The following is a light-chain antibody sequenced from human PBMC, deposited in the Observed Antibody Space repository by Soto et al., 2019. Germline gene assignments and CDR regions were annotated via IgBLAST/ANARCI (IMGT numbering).Light chain of an antibody. V-gene: IGKV1-39*01. CDR3: QQSYSTLRS. Sequence: DIQMTQAPSSLSASVGHTVTITCRASQSISSYLNWYQQKPGKAPKLLIYAASSLQSGVPSRFSGSGSGTDFTLTISSLQPEDFATYYCQQSYSTLRSFGGGTKVDI. CDR2: AAS. CDR1: QSISSY. J-gene: IGKJ4*01.